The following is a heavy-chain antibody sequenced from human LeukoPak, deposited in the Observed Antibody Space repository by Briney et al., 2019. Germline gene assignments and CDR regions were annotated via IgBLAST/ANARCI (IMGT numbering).Heavy chain of an antibody. CDR3: ARDSLEIGPVDY. CDR2: INSDGSST. D-gene: IGHD5-24*01. CDR1: GFTFSSYW. Sequence: GGSLRLSCAASGFTFSSYWMHWVRQAPGKGLVWVSRINSDGSSTSYADSVKGRFTISRDNAKNTLYLQMNSLRAEDTAIYYCARDSLEIGPVDYWGQGTLVTVSS. V-gene: IGHV3-74*01. J-gene: IGHJ4*02.